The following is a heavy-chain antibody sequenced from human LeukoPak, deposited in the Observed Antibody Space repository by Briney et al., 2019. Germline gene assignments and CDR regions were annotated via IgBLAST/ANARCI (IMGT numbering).Heavy chain of an antibody. D-gene: IGHD6-19*01. J-gene: IGHJ4*02. CDR1: GYTFTSYY. CDR2: INPSGGST. CDR3: ATDLGWRFDY. V-gene: IGHV1-46*01. Sequence: ASVKVSCKASGYTFTSYYMHWVRQAPGQGLEWMGIINPSGGSTSYAQKFQGRVTMTEDTSTDTAYMELSSLRSEDTAVYYCATDLGWRFDYWGQGTLVTVSS.